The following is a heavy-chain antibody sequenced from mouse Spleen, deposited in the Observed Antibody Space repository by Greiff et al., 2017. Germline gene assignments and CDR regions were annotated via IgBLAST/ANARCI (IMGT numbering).Heavy chain of an antibody. Sequence: EVQLVESGGGLVQPGGSLKLSCATSGFTFSDYYMYWVRQTPEKRLEWVAYISNGGGSTYYPDTVKGRFTISRDNAKNTLYLQMSRLKSEDTAMYYCARQQLGLRGLFAYWGQGTLVTVSA. CDR3: ARQQLGLRGLFAY. V-gene: IGHV5-12*02. J-gene: IGHJ3*01. CDR2: ISNGGGST. D-gene: IGHD3-1*01. CDR1: GFTFSDYY.